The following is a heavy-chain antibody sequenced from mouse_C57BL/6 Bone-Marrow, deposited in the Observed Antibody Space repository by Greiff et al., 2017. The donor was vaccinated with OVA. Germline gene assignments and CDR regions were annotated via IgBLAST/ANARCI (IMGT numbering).Heavy chain of an antibody. CDR1: GYTFTSYW. CDR2: IYPGSGST. CDR3: ARGTYYSNYDY. D-gene: IGHD2-5*01. Sequence: QVQLQQPGAELVQPGASVKMSCKASGYTFTSYWITWVKQRPGPGLEWIGDIYPGSGSTNYNENFKSKATLTVDTSASTAYMQLSSLTSEDSAVYDCARGTYYSNYDYWGQGTTLTVSS. V-gene: IGHV1-55*01. J-gene: IGHJ2*01.